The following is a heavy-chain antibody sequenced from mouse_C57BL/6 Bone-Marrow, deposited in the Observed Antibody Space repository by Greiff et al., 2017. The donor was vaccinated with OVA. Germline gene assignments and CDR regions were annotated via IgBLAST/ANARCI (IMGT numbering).Heavy chain of an antibody. J-gene: IGHJ1*03. CDR2: IYPGDGDT. CDR1: GYAFSSSW. CDR3: ARRPPLHGYFDV. D-gene: IGHD2-1*01. V-gene: IGHV1-82*01. Sequence: QVQLQQSGPELVKPGASVKISCKASGYAFSSSWMNWVKQRPGQGLEWIGRIYPGDGDTNYNGKFKGKATMTADKSSSTAYMQRSSLTSEDSAVYCCARRPPLHGYFDVWGTGTTVTVSS.